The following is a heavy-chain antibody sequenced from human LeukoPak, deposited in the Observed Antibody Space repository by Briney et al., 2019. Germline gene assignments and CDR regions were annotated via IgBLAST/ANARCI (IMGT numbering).Heavy chain of an antibody. J-gene: IGHJ4*02. Sequence: SETLSLTCTVSGGSIRSYYWTWIRQPAGKGLEWMGRIYTSGSTNHNPSLKSRVTMSVDTSKNQFSLKLSSVTAADTAVYYCARYRSSYYFEYWGQGTLVTVSS. CDR2: IYTSGST. V-gene: IGHV4-4*07. CDR3: ARYRSSYYFEY. D-gene: IGHD6-13*01. CDR1: GGSIRSYY.